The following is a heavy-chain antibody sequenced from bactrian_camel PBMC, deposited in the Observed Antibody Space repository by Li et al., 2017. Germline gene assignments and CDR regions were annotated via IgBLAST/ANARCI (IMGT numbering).Heavy chain of an antibody. D-gene: IGHD2*01. CDR3: AADVIPAADSAHWITDY. V-gene: IGHV3S5*01. CDR1: GVALNTYY. J-gene: IGHJ4*01. Sequence: VQLVESGGGLVQPGGSVRVSCAVSGVALNTYYMSWVRKAPGRGLEWVSSIYSGGGNTYYGDSVKGRFTISHYNAQNTVYLQMHRLTPEATAMSRCAADVIPAADSAHWITDYWGQGTQVTVS. CDR2: IYSGGGNT.